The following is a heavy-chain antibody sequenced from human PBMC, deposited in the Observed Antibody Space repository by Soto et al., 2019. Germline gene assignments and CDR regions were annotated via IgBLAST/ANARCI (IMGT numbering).Heavy chain of an antibody. CDR3: AREAGYCSRTSCYRRAFDT. Sequence: EVQLVESGGDLVQPGGYLRLSCAASRFTFSGHWMHWVRQVPGKGLEWVSRINTDGGTSAYADSVKGRFTISRDNAKNTLYLQMNALRAEDTAVYYCAREAGYCSRTSCYRRAFDTWGQGTTVTVSS. CDR2: INTDGGTS. V-gene: IGHV3-74*03. D-gene: IGHD2-2*01. CDR1: RFTFSGHW. J-gene: IGHJ3*02.